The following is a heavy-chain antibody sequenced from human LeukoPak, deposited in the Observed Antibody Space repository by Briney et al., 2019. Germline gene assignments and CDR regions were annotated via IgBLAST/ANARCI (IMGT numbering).Heavy chain of an antibody. CDR1: GYTSTSYY. V-gene: IGHV1-46*01. Sequence: ASVKVSCKASGYTSTSYYMHWVRQAPGQGLEWMGIINPSGGSTSYAQKFQGRVTMTRDTSTSTVYMELSSLRSEDTAVYYCARELNPISSGWSPSGYFQHWGQGTLVTVSS. D-gene: IGHD6-19*01. CDR3: ARELNPISSGWSPSGYFQH. CDR2: INPSGGST. J-gene: IGHJ1*01.